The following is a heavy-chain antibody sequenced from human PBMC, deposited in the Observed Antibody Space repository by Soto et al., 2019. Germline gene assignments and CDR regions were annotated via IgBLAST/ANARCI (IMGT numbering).Heavy chain of an antibody. J-gene: IGHJ4*02. CDR2: IEQIGSEQ. CDR3: VRNIYECWSAYRPYLVDY. CDR1: GFTFRSYW. D-gene: IGHD3-3*01. V-gene: IGHV3-7*01. Sequence: PGGSLRLSCAASGFTFRSYWMGWVRQAPGKGLEWEANIEQIGSEQYYLDSVKGRFTISRDNTKNSLYLQMNSLRAEDTAVYYCVRNIYECWSAYRPYLVDYWVQGTLVTVSS.